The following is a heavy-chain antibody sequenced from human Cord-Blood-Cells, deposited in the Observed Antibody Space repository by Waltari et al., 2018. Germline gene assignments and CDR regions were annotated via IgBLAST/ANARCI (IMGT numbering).Heavy chain of an antibody. CDR1: GYTFTGYY. CDR3: ARVYCSGGSCYSEGVDY. J-gene: IGHJ4*02. Sequence: QVQLVQSGAEVKKPGASVKVSCKASGYTFTGYYMHWVRQAPGQGLEWMGWINPNSGGTNYAQKFQGRVTMTRDTSISTAYMELSRLRSDDTAVYYCARVYCSGGSCYSEGVDYWGQGTLVTVSS. V-gene: IGHV1-2*02. D-gene: IGHD2-15*01. CDR2: INPNSGGT.